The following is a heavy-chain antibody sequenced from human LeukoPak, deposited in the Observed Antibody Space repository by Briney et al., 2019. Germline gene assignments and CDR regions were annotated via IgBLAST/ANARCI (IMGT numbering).Heavy chain of an antibody. D-gene: IGHD3-22*01. J-gene: IGHJ4*02. V-gene: IGHV1-69*05. CDR3: ARGSPPPQGSKRNYYDSSGYYLPLGY. CDR2: IIPIFGTA. CDR1: GGTFSSYA. Sequence: ASVKVSCKASGGTFSSYAISWVRQAPGQGLEWMGGIIPIFGTANYAQKFQGRVTITTDESTSTAYMGLSSLRSEDTAVYYCARGSPPPQGSKRNYYDSSGYYLPLGYWGQGTLVTVSS.